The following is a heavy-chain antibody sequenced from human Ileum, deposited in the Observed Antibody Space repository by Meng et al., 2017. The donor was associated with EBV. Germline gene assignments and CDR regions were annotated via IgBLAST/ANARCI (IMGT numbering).Heavy chain of an antibody. CDR3: ARYGRCNGNSFYCFDP. J-gene: IGHJ5*02. V-gene: IGHV4-34*01. CDR1: GGSFNDYY. D-gene: IGHD4-23*01. Sequence: QVRLQQWGTGILKPSETLSLTCAVYGGSFNDYYWTWLRQPPGKGLEWIGEIDQSGYTKFNPSLSSRATISRDTSNNQFSLRLNSVTAADTALYYCARYGRCNGNSFYCFDPWGPGTLVTVSS. CDR2: IDQSGYT.